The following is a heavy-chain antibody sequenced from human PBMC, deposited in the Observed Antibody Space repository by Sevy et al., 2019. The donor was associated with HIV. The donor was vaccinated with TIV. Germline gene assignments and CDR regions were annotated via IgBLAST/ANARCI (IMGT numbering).Heavy chain of an antibody. CDR3: ARDSYDIWSGYYYYYYGMDV. V-gene: IGHV4-4*07. D-gene: IGHD3-3*01. CDR1: GGSISSYY. CDR2: IYTSGST. Sequence: SETLSLTCTVSGGSISSYYWSWIRQPAGKGLEWIGGIYTSGSTNYNPSLKSRVTMSVDTSKNQFSLKLSSVTAADTAVYYCARDSYDIWSGYYYYYYGMDVWGQGTTVTVSS. J-gene: IGHJ6*02.